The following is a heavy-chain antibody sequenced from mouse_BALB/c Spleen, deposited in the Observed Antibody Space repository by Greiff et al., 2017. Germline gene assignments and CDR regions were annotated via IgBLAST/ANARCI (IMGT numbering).Heavy chain of an antibody. CDR3: ARHLSIGTIFHY. J-gene: IGHJ2*01. V-gene: IGHV5-6*01. Sequence: EVKLMESGGDLVKPGGSLKLSCAASGFTFSSYGMSWVRQTPDKRLEWVATISSGGSYTYYPDSVKGRFTISRDNAKNTLYLQMSSLKSEDTAMYYCARHLSIGTIFHYWGQGTTLTVSS. CDR1: GFTFSSYG. CDR2: ISSGGSYT. D-gene: IGHD2-14*01.